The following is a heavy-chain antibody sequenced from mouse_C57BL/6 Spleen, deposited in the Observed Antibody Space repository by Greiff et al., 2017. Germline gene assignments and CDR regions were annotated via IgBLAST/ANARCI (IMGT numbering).Heavy chain of an antibody. Sequence: VQLQESGPELVKPGASVKISCKASGYSFTGYYMNWVKQSPEKSLEWIGEINPSTGGTTYNQKFKAKAFMTVDKSSSTAYMQLKSLTSEDSAVYYCARRGGSSYWYFDVWGTGTTVTVSS. CDR1: GYSFTGYY. V-gene: IGHV1-42*01. D-gene: IGHD1-1*01. J-gene: IGHJ1*03. CDR2: INPSTGGT. CDR3: ARRGGSSYWYFDV.